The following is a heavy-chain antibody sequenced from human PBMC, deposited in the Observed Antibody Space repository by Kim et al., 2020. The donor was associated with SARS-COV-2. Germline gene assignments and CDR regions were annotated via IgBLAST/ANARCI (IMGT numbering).Heavy chain of an antibody. D-gene: IGHD4-17*01. J-gene: IGHJ5*02. Sequence: GGSLRLSCAASVFTFSSYSMNCVRQAPGKGLEWVSYIISSSSTIYYADSVKGRFTITRDNAKNSLYLQMNSLRDEDTAVYYCPRLAINYGDYARRFDPWGQGPLVSVSS. CDR2: IISSSSTI. CDR1: VFTFSSYS. CDR3: PRLAINYGDYARRFDP. V-gene: IGHV3-48*02.